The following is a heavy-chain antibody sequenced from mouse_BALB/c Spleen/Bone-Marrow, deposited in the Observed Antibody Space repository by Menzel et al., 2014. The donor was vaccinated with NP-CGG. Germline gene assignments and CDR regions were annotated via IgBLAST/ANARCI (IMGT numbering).Heavy chain of an antibody. J-gene: IGHJ3*01. CDR1: GYTFTSYW. V-gene: IGHV1S22*01. D-gene: IGHD2-1*01. Sequence: LQHSGSELVRPGASVKLSCKASGYTFTSYWMHWVKPRPGQGLEWIGNIYPGSGNTNYDEKFKSKATLTVDTSSNTAYMQLSSLTSEDSTVYYCTTYGNYEAWFAYWGQGTLVTVSA. CDR2: IYPGSGNT. CDR3: TTYGNYEAWFAY.